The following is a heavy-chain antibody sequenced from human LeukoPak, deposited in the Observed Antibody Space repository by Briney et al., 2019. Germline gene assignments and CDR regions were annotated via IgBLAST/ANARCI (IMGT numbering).Heavy chain of an antibody. V-gene: IGHV4-4*07. J-gene: IGHJ5*02. D-gene: IGHD6-13*01. CDR1: GGSISSYY. CDR2: IYTSGST. Sequence: PSETLSLTCTVSGGSISSYYGSWIRQPAGKGLEGIGRIYTSGSTNDNPSLKSRVTMSVDPSKNQFSLKLSSVTAADTAVYYCARDWGIAAADYNWFDPWGQGTLVTVSS. CDR3: ARDWGIAAADYNWFDP.